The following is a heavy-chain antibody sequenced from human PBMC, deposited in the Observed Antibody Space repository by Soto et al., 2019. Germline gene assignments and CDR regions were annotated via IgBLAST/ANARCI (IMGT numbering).Heavy chain of an antibody. CDR1: GGTFSSYA. CDR2: IIPIFGTA. Sequence: QVQLVQSGAEVKKPGSSVKVSCKASGGTFSSYAISWVRQAPGQGLEWMGGIIPIFGTANYAQKFQGRVTITADESTSTAYMGLSSLRSEDTAVYYCARDQLGDIVVVPAAMMHGMDVWGQGTTVTVSS. J-gene: IGHJ6*02. V-gene: IGHV1-69*01. D-gene: IGHD2-2*01. CDR3: ARDQLGDIVVVPAAMMHGMDV.